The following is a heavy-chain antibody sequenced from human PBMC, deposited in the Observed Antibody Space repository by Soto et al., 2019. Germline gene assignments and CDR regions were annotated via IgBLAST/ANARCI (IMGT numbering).Heavy chain of an antibody. Sequence: QVQLVQSGAEVKKPGSSVKVSCKASGGTFSSYAISWVRQAPGQGLEWMGGIIPISGTTNYAQKFQGRVXXXXXXXXXXXXXXXXXXXXXXXXXXYCARSQGSSTSLEIYYYYYYGMDVWGQXTT. V-gene: IGHV1-69*01. J-gene: IGHJ6*02. CDR1: GGTFSSYA. CDR2: IIPISGTT. D-gene: IGHD2-2*01. CDR3: ARSQGSSTSLEIYYYYYYGMDV.